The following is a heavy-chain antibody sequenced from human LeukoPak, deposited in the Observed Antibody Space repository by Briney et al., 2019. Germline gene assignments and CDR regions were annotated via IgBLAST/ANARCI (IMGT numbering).Heavy chain of an antibody. J-gene: IGHJ4*02. CDR1: GGSFSGYY. CDR3: ARDGNVLTGYYADS. Sequence: ETLSLTCAVYGGSFSGYYWSWVRQAPGKGLERVANIKQDGSEKYYVDSVKGRFTISRDNAKNSLYLQMNSLRVEDTAVYYCARDGNVLTGYYADSWGQGTLVTVSS. CDR2: IKQDGSEK. D-gene: IGHD3-9*01. V-gene: IGHV3-7*01.